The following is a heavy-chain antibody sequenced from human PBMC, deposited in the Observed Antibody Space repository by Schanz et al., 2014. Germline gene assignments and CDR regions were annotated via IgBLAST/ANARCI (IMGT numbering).Heavy chain of an antibody. D-gene: IGHD6-19*01. CDR1: GGTFSSYS. Sequence: QVQLVQSGAEVRKPGASVKVSCKASGGTFSSYSISWVRQAPGQGLEWLGRIMPLRGIGNNAWKFQDRLTITADKSMNITYMELSSLGTEDTAVYYCTRLRRADPNGFDVWGPGTAVTGSS. CDR2: IMPLRGIG. V-gene: IGHV1-69*04. J-gene: IGHJ6*02. CDR3: TRLRRADPNGFDV.